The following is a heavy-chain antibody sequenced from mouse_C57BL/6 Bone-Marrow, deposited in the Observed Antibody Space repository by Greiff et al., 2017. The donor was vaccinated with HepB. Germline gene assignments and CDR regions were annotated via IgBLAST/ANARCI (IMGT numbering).Heavy chain of an antibody. J-gene: IGHJ2*01. CDR2: IYPRSGNT. CDR1: GYTFTSYG. Sequence: VKLVESGAELARPGASVKLSCKASGYTFTSYGISWVKQRTGQGLEWIGEIYPRSGNTYYNEKFKGKATLTADKSSSTAYMQLSSLTSEDSAVYFCARSGSSPYYFDYWGQGTTLTVSS. D-gene: IGHD1-1*01. V-gene: IGHV1-81*01. CDR3: ARSGSSPYYFDY.